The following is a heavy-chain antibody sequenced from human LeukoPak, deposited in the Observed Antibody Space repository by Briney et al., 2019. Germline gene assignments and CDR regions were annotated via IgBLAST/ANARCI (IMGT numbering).Heavy chain of an antibody. D-gene: IGHD1-20*01. CDR2: IYYSGST. J-gene: IGHJ4*02. Sequence: PSETLSLTCTVSGGSISSSSYYWGWIRQPPGKGLEWIGSIYYSGSTYYNPSLKSRVTISVDTSKNQFSLKLSSVTAADTAVYYCARGRYNWNCGYWGQGTLVTVSS. CDR3: ARGRYNWNCGY. CDR1: GGSISSSSYY. V-gene: IGHV4-39*01.